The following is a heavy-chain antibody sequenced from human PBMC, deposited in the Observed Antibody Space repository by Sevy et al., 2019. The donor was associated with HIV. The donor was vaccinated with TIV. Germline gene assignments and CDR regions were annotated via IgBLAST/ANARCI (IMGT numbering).Heavy chain of an antibody. D-gene: IGHD3-22*01. V-gene: IGHV3-11*01. Sequence: GGSLRLSCAASGFTFSDYYMSWIRQAPGKGLEWVSYISSSGSTINYADSVKGRFTISRDNAKNSLYLQMNSLRAEDTAVYYCARDLNRYYDSSGYYYGHYYYGMDVWGQGTTVTVSS. CDR2: ISSSGSTI. CDR1: GFTFSDYY. J-gene: IGHJ6*02. CDR3: ARDLNRYYDSSGYYYGHYYYGMDV.